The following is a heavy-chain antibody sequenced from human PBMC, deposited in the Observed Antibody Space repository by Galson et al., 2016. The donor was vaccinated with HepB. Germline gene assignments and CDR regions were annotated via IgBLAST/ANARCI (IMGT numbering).Heavy chain of an antibody. CDR2: ISISSSYI. D-gene: IGHD5-12*01. CDR3: ARTYDRGYSGYGPPFDY. J-gene: IGHJ4*02. Sequence: SLRLSCAASGFTFSTYSMNWVRQAPGKGLEWVSSISISSSYIYYAGSVKGRFTISRDNAKNSLYLQMNSLRAEDTAVYYCARTYDRGYSGYGPPFDYWGQGTLVTVSS. CDR1: GFTFSTYS. V-gene: IGHV3-21*01.